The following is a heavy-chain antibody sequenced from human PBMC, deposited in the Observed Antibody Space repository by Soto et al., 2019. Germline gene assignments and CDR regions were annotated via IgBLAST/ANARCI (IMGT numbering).Heavy chain of an antibody. V-gene: IGHV4-59*01. CDR1: GGSISSYY. CDR3: ARVPFYDILDPYYYYGMDV. D-gene: IGHD3-9*01. Sequence: QVQLQESGPGLVKPSETLSLTCTVSGGSISSYYWSWIRQPPGKGLEWIGYIYYSGSTNYNPSLKSRVTISVDTSKNQFSLELSSVTAADTAVYSCARVPFYDILDPYYYYGMDVWGKVTTVTVSS. J-gene: IGHJ6*04. CDR2: IYYSGST.